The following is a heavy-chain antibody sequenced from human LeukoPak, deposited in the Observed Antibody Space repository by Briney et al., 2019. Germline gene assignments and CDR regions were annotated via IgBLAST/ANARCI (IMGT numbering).Heavy chain of an antibody. Sequence: GGALRLSCAACGFTFSSYEMHWVRQATGKGLEWGSAIGTRGDKSYPDSVKGRFTISRENAKTSLYLEMNHLRAGDAAVYYCARGRNGNYYDSSGYYPYWGQGTLVTVSS. CDR1: GFTFSSYE. D-gene: IGHD3-22*01. CDR2: IGTRGDK. J-gene: IGHJ4*02. CDR3: ARGRNGNYYDSSGYYPY. V-gene: IGHV3-13*01.